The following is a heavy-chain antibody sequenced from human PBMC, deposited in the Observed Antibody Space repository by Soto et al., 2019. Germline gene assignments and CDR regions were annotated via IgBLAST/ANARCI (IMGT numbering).Heavy chain of an antibody. Sequence: QVQLVQSGAEVKKPGASVKVSCKASGYSFTSYAVHWVRQAPGQRLEWMGWINGGHGNTKYSQKFQGRVNITRDTFASTAYMELSSLRPEDTAVYFCARGGYDYFMVVDYWGQGPLVTVSS. D-gene: IGHD5-12*01. CDR1: GYSFTSYA. J-gene: IGHJ4*02. V-gene: IGHV1-3*01. CDR3: ARGGYDYFMVVDY. CDR2: INGGHGNT.